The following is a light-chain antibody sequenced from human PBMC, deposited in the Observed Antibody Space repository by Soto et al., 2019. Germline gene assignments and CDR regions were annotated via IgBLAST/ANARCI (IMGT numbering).Light chain of an antibody. J-gene: IGLJ2*01. CDR2: SDD. CDR1: SSNIGHSA. Sequence: QSVLTQPPSVSEAPRRRVIISCSGSSSNIGHSAVSWYQQLPGQAPKLLIYSDDLLPSGVSDRFSGSKSATSASLAISGLQSDDEAHYYCAAWDDSLNGVVFGGGTQLTVL. CDR3: AAWDDSLNGVV. V-gene: IGLV1-36*01.